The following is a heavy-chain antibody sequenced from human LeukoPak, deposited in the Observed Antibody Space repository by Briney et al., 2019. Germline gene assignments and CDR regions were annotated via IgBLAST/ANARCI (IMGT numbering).Heavy chain of an antibody. CDR3: ATQRDLYFDH. J-gene: IGHJ4*02. CDR2: IAHSGAT. CDR1: GASISSAGSF. V-gene: IGHV4-31*03. Sequence: SETLSLTCTVSGASISSAGSFWSWVRQHPGKGLEWIGYIAHSGATHYNPTLKSRTAISMDTSKNQFSLKSTSVSAADTAVYYCATQRDLYFDHWGQGTLVTVSS. D-gene: IGHD2-21*02.